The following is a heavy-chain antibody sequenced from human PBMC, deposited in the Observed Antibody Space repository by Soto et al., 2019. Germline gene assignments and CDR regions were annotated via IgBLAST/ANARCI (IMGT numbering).Heavy chain of an antibody. CDR3: PRHDARNYIDP. CDR2: IDSRGRTL. Sequence: GGSLRLSCAASGFTFTDYSMSWIRQAPGKGLEWLAFIDSRGRTLSYADSVKGRFTISRDNAKNSLYLQMHSLRADDTAVYYSPRHDARNYIDPWGQGDVVTVSS. D-gene: IGHD4-4*01. V-gene: IGHV3-11*01. CDR1: GFTFTDYS. J-gene: IGHJ5*02.